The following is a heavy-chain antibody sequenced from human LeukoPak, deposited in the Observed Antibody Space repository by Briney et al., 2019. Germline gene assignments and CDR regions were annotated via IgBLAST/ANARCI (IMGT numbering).Heavy chain of an antibody. CDR3: ARDRAGSAPYYYGMDV. D-gene: IGHD3-10*01. CDR1: GITFSSYA. J-gene: IGHJ6*02. CDR2: ISYDGSNK. V-gene: IGHV3-30-3*01. Sequence: PGGSLRLSCAASGITFSSYAMHWVRQAPGKGLEWVAVISYDGSNKYYADSVKGRFTISRDNSKNTLYLQMNSLRAEDTAVYYCARDRAGSAPYYYGMDVWGQGTTVTVSS.